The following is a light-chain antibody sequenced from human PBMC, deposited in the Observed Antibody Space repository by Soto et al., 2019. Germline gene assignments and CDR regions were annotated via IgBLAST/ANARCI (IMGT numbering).Light chain of an antibody. V-gene: IGKV3-15*01. CDR2: DTS. CDR1: RGIGST. CDR3: QHYVTWPLT. Sequence: EVVMTQSPATLSVSPGERATLSCRASRGIGSTLAWYQQKPGQTPRLLIYDTSTRATGVPARFIGSASGTEFTLTITSRQSEDFAIHYCQHYVTWPLTFGGGTRVENK. J-gene: IGKJ4*01.